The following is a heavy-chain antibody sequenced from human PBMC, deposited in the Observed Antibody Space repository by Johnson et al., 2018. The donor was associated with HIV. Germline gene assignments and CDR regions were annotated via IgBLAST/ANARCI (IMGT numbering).Heavy chain of an antibody. Sequence: QLVESGGGVVRPGGSLRLSCAASGFTFDDYAMHWVRQAPGKGLEWVSGISWNSGSIGYADSVKGRFTISRDNSKNTLYLQMNSLRAEDTAVYYCAKDLGTGDDAFDIWGQGTMVTVSS. J-gene: IGHJ3*02. CDR2: ISWNSGSI. CDR3: AKDLGTGDDAFDI. V-gene: IGHV3-9*01. D-gene: IGHD7-27*01. CDR1: GFTFDDYA.